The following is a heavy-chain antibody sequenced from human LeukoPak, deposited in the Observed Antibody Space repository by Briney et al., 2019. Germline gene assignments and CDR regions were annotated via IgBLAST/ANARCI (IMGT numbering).Heavy chain of an antibody. J-gene: IGHJ3*02. CDR3: AKPWRSWYNGGAFDI. CDR1: GFTFSSYA. CDR2: ISGSGGST. D-gene: IGHD6-13*01. V-gene: IGHV3-23*01. Sequence: GGSLRLSCAASGFTFSSYAMSWVRRAPGKGLEWVSAISGSGGSTYYGDSVKGRFTISRDNSKKTLYLQMNSLRAEDTAVYYCAKPWRSWYNGGAFDIWGQGTMVTVSS.